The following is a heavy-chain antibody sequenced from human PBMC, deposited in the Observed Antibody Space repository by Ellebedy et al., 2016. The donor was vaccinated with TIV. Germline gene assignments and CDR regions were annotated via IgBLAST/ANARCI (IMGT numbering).Heavy chain of an antibody. CDR1: GYTFTSYD. Sequence: AASVKVSCKASGYTFTSYDIYWVRQATGQGLEWMGWMNPNSGNTGHAQNFQGRVTMTRSTSRSTAYMELNSLRSEDTAVYYCARGRGYYDWKSYYKGHDYWGQGTLVTVSS. CDR2: MNPNSGNT. D-gene: IGHD3-10*01. V-gene: IGHV1-8*01. J-gene: IGHJ4*02. CDR3: ARGRGYYDWKSYYKGHDY.